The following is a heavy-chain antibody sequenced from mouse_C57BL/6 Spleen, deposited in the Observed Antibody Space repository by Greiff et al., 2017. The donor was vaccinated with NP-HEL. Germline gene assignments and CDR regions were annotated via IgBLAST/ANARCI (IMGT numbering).Heavy chain of an antibody. CDR3: ARTDLSLKWYFDY. CDR2: INPSTGGT. Sequence: VQLQQSGPELVKPGASVKISCKASGYSFTGYYMNWVKQSPEKSLEWIGEINPSTGGTTYNQKFKAKATLTVDKSSSTAYMQLKSLTSEDSAVYSCARTDLSLKWYFDYWGQGTTLTVSS. D-gene: IGHD1-3*01. V-gene: IGHV1-42*01. J-gene: IGHJ2*01. CDR1: GYSFTGYY.